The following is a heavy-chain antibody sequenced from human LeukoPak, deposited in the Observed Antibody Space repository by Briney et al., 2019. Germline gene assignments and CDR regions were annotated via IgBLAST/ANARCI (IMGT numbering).Heavy chain of an antibody. D-gene: IGHD3-3*01. Sequence: SVKVSCKASGGTFSSYAISWVRQAPGQGLEWMGGIIPIFGTANYAQKFQGRVTITADESTSTAYMELSSLRSEDTAVYYCVRVPEPTYYDFWSGPQGNAFDIWGQGTMVTVSS. CDR3: VRVPEPTYYDFWSGPQGNAFDI. CDR1: GGTFSSYA. V-gene: IGHV1-69*13. J-gene: IGHJ3*02. CDR2: IIPIFGTA.